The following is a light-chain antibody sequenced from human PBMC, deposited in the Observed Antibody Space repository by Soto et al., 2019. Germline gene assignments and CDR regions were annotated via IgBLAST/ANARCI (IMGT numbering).Light chain of an antibody. CDR1: QSIDNW. CDR2: KAS. V-gene: IGKV1-5*03. CDR3: QQYDNYAWT. J-gene: IGKJ1*01. Sequence: DIQMTQSPSTLSTSVGDRVTITCRASQSIDNWLAWYQHKPGKAPNLLIYKASTLESGVPSRFSGSGSGTEFSLTNSSLQPDDFATYYCQQYDNYAWTFGQGTKVEIK.